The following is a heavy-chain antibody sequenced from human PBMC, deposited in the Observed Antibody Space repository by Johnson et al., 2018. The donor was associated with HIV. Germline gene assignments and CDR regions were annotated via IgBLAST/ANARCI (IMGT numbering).Heavy chain of an antibody. D-gene: IGHD1-26*01. Sequence: QVQLVESGGGVVQPGRSLRLSCAASGFTFSSYAMHWVRQAPGKGLEWVAVIRYDGSNKYYADSVKGRFTISRDNSKNTLYLQMNSLRAEDTAVYYCAKDQPHRIVGATEKLAFDIWGQGTMVTVSS. CDR2: IRYDGSNK. CDR3: AKDQPHRIVGATEKLAFDI. V-gene: IGHV3-30*02. J-gene: IGHJ3*02. CDR1: GFTFSSYA.